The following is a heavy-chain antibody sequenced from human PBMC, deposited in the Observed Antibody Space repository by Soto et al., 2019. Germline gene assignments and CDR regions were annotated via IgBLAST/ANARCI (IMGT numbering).Heavy chain of an antibody. CDR3: ARLPKGSLVTA. J-gene: IGHJ4*02. Sequence: WWSLRLSCLASVFSFSDYSMNWLRQAPGKGLQWVSYISSSSDNTYYADSAKGRFTVSRDNAKNALFLQMNSLRDDDTATYYCARLPKGSLVTAWGQGTRVTVSS. D-gene: IGHD2-21*02. V-gene: IGHV3-48*02. CDR2: ISSSSDNT. CDR1: VFSFSDYS.